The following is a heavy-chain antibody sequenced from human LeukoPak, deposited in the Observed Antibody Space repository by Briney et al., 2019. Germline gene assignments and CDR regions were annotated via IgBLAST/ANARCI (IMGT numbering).Heavy chain of an antibody. CDR1: GFTFSRYA. CDR2: ISSDGGST. J-gene: IGHJ5*02. Sequence: GGSLRLSCSASGFTFSRYAIQWVRQTPGKGLECVSVISSDGGSTYYADSVKGRFTISRDNSKNTLYLQMRSLRAEETAVYYCVKDGADYGEDGWFDPWGQGTLVTVSS. CDR3: VKDGADYGEDGWFDP. D-gene: IGHD4-17*01. V-gene: IGHV3-64D*09.